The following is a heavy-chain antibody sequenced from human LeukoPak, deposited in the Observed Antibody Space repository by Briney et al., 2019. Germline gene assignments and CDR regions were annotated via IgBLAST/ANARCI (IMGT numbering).Heavy chain of an antibody. CDR2: IYHSGST. J-gene: IGHJ3*01. CDR1: SGSIGSYY. CDR3: ARMVWFTSDRGPAKRAFDF. D-gene: IGHD6-19*01. Sequence: SETLSLTCTVSSGSIGSYYWNWIGQSPGKGLEWIGYIYHSGSTNYNPALKSRVTISVDTSKNQFSLKLTSVTAADTAIYYCARMVWFTSDRGPAKRAFDFWGRGAMVTVSS. V-gene: IGHV4-59*01.